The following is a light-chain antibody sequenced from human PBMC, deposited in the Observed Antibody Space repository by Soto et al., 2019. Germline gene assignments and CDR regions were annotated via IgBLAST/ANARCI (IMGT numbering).Light chain of an antibody. J-gene: IGKJ5*01. CDR1: QSISSY. CDR3: QQSYSNPSLT. Sequence: DIQMTQSPSSLSASVGYRVTITCRASQSISSYLNWYQQKPGKAPKLLIFAASSLQSGVPSRFSGSGSGTDFTLTISSLQPEDFATYYCQQSYSNPSLTVGQGTRLEIK. CDR2: AAS. V-gene: IGKV1-39*01.